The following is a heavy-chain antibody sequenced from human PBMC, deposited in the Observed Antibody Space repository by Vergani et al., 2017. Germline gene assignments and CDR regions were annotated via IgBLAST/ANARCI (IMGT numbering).Heavy chain of an antibody. CDR3: ARGTRITMIVVANYNWFDP. V-gene: IGHV4-34*01. J-gene: IGHJ5*02. D-gene: IGHD3-22*01. CDR2: INHSGST. CDR1: GGSFSGYY. Sequence: QVQLQQWGAGLLKPSETLSLTCAVYGGSFSGYYWSWIRQPPGKGLEWLGEINHSGSTNYNPSLKSRVTISVDTSKNQFSLKLSSVTAADTAVYYCARGTRITMIVVANYNWFDPWGQGTLVTVSS.